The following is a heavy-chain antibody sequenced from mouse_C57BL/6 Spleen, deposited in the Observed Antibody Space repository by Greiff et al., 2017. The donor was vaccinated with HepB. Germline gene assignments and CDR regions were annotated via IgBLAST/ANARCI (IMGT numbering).Heavy chain of an antibody. Sequence: VQRVESGPGLVQPSQSLSITCTVSGFSLTSYGVHWVRQSPGKGLEWLGVIWRGGSTDYNAAFMSRLSITKDNSKSQVFFKMNSLQADDTAIYYCAKNKGGYGYDDYYAMDYWGQGTSVTVSS. CDR3: AKNKGGYGYDDYYAMDY. V-gene: IGHV2-5*01. CDR2: IWRGGST. J-gene: IGHJ4*01. CDR1: GFSLTSYG. D-gene: IGHD2-2*01.